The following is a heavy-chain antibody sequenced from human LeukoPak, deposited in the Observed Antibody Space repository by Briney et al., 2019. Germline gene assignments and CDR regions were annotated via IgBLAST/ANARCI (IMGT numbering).Heavy chain of an antibody. CDR3: ARDGRGGYYFDY. D-gene: IGHD2-15*01. Sequence: ASVKVSCKASGYTFTSYYMHWLRQAPGQGLEWMGVINPSGGSTGYAQKFQGRVTMTRDTSISTAYMELSRLRSDDTAVYYCARDGRGGYYFDYWGQGTLVTVSS. V-gene: IGHV1-46*01. J-gene: IGHJ4*02. CDR2: INPSGGST. CDR1: GYTFTSYY.